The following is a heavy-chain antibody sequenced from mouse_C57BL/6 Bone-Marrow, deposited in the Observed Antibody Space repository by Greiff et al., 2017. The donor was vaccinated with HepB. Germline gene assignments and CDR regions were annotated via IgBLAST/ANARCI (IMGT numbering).Heavy chain of an antibody. CDR2: IFPGSGST. D-gene: IGHD2-5*01. Sequence: VQLVESGPELVKPGASVKISCKASGYTFTDYYINWVKQRPGQGLEWIGWIFPGSGSTYYNEKFKGKATLTVDKSSSTAYMLLSSLTSEDSAVYFCARWDYYSNYPFAYWGQGTLVTVSA. CDR3: ARWDYYSNYPFAY. J-gene: IGHJ3*01. CDR1: GYTFTDYY. V-gene: IGHV1-75*01.